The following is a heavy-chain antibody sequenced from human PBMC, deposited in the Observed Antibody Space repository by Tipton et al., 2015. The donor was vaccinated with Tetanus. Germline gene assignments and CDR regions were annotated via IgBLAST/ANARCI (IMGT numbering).Heavy chain of an antibody. CDR3: ARGGKLGLGYFDL. Sequence: TLSLTCNVSGDSISSYYWNWIRQPAGKGLEWIGRFYTTGSTIYNPSLRSRVTMSLDTSKNQFSLTLGSVTAADTAVYYCARGGKLGLGYFDLWGRGTLVTVSS. J-gene: IGHJ2*01. CDR2: FYTTGST. CDR1: GDSISSYY. V-gene: IGHV4-4*07. D-gene: IGHD7-27*01.